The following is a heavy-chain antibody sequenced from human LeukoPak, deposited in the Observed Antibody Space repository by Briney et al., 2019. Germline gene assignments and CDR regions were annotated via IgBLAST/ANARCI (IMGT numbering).Heavy chain of an antibody. CDR1: GGSISSGGYY. CDR3: ARDLGYYDILTGRYYYYMDV. CDR2: IYHSGST. V-gene: IGHV4-30-2*01. Sequence: SETPSLTCTVSGGSISSGGYYWSWIRQPPGKGLEWIGYIYHSGSTYYNPSLKSRVTISVGRSKNQFSLKLSSVTAADTAVYYCARDLGYYDILTGRYYYYMDVWGKGTTVTVSS. D-gene: IGHD3-9*01. J-gene: IGHJ6*03.